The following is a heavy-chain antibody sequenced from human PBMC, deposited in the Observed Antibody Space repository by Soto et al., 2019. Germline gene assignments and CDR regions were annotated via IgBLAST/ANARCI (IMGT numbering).Heavy chain of an antibody. Sequence: RGESLKISCKGSGYSFTSYWIGWVRQMPGKGLEWMGIIYPGDSDTRYSPSFQGQVTISADKSISTAYLQWSSLKASDTAMYYCARGGAGCSSTSCPSYYYYMDVWGKGTTVTVSS. CDR3: ARGGAGCSSTSCPSYYYYMDV. V-gene: IGHV5-51*01. CDR1: GYSFTSYW. CDR2: IYPGDSDT. D-gene: IGHD2-2*01. J-gene: IGHJ6*03.